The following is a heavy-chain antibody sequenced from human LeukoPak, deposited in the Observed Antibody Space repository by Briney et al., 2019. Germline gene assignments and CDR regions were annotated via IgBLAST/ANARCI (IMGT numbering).Heavy chain of an antibody. D-gene: IGHD3-10*01. J-gene: IGHJ5*02. CDR2: IYYSGST. V-gene: IGHV4-31*03. CDR1: GGSISSGGYY. CDR3: ARDLWFGENHNWFDP. Sequence: SETLSLSCTVSGGSISSGGYYWSWICQHPGKGLEWIGYIYYSGSTYYNPSLKSRVTISVDTSKNQFSLKLSSVTAADTAVYYCARDLWFGENHNWFDPWGQGTLVTVSS.